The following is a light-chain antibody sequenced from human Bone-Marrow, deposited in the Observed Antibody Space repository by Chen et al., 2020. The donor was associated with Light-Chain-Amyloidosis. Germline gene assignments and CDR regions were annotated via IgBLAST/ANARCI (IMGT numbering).Light chain of an antibody. CDR3: AAWDDSLRTYL. Sequence: QSLLTQPPSASGTPGQAVNIACSGSGSNIGGHSVNWYQHLPGTAPQLVIFNNHKRPSGVPDRFSGSRSGTSASLAISGLQADDEGEYYRAAWDDSLRTYLFGGGTKLTVL. CDR2: NNH. V-gene: IGLV1-44*01. J-gene: IGLJ3*02. CDR1: GSNIGGHS.